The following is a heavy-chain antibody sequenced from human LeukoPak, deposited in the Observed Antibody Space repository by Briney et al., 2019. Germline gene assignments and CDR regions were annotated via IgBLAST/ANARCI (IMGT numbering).Heavy chain of an antibody. J-gene: IGHJ6*02. V-gene: IGHV4-34*01. CDR2: INHSGSA. CDR3: ARDSSYCNTTSCPQNYFYYGMDV. CDR1: GGSFSDYY. D-gene: IGHD2-2*01. Sequence: SETLSLTCAVYGGSFSDYYWSWIRQPPGKGLEWVGEINHSGSANYNLSLKSRFTISIDTSKNQFSLNLNSVTAADTAVYYCARDSSYCNTTSCPQNYFYYGMDVWGQGTTVTVSS.